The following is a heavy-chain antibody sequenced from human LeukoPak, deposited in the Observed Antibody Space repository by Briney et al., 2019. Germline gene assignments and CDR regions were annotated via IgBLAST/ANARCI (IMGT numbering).Heavy chain of an antibody. CDR1: GFTFSSYW. CDR3: ARDTYDYYFDY. V-gene: IGHV3-7*01. Sequence: GGSLRLSYAASGFTFSSYWMSWVRQAPGKGLEWVANIKQDGSEKYYVDSVKGRFTISRDNAKNSLYLQMNSLRAEDTAVYYCARDTYDYYFDYWGQGTLVTVSS. J-gene: IGHJ4*02. CDR2: IKQDGSEK. D-gene: IGHD3-16*01.